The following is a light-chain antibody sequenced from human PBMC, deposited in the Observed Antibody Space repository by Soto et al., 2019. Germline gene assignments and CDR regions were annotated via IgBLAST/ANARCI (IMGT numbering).Light chain of an antibody. CDR3: KSYAGSNTYV. V-gene: IGLV2-8*01. CDR1: KNDIGVYDF. J-gene: IGLJ1*01. Sequence: QSVLTQPPSASGSPGQSVTISCTGTKNDIGVYDFVSWYQHHPGKAPRLIIYEVVQRPSGVPDRFSGSKSSNTASLTVSGLQAADEADYFCKSYAGSNTYVFGSGTKATVL. CDR2: EVV.